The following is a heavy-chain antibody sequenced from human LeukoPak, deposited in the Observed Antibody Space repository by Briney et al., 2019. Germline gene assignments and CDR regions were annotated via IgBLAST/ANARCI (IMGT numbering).Heavy chain of an antibody. J-gene: IGHJ4*02. Sequence: GGSLRLSCAASGFTFSDSAIHWVRQDSGKGLEWVGRIRSKGKDYATAYAASVKGRFTISRDDSQNTAYLEMNSLRAEDTAVYYCAKGDTTWELPHDYWGQGTLVTVSS. CDR2: IRSKGKDYAT. V-gene: IGHV3-73*01. CDR3: AKGDTTWELPHDY. CDR1: GFTFSDSA. D-gene: IGHD1-26*01.